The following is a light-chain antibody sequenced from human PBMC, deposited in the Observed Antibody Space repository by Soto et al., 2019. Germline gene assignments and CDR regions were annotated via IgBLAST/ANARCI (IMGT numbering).Light chain of an antibody. CDR3: QQRQYWPPIT. V-gene: IGKV3-11*01. J-gene: IGKJ5*01. CDR2: AAS. CDR1: QNLGSGY. Sequence: EIVLTQSPGTLSLSPGERATLSCRASQNLGSGYLAWYQQKPGQAPRILIYAASNRAAGIPARFSGSGSGTDFTLTISSLEPEDFAIYYCQQRQYWPPITFGQGTRLEIK.